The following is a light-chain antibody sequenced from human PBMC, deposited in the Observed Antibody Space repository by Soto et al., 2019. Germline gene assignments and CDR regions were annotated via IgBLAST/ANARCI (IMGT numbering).Light chain of an antibody. J-gene: IGKJ2*01. Sequence: DIQMTQSLSSLSASVGDRVTITCRASQSIGRYLNWYQQKPGRAPNLLIYAASSLQRGVPSRFSGSGSGTDFTLTISSLQPEDFATYHCQQSSSIPMYTFGQGTKLEIK. CDR3: QQSSSIPMYT. CDR2: AAS. CDR1: QSIGRY. V-gene: IGKV1-39*01.